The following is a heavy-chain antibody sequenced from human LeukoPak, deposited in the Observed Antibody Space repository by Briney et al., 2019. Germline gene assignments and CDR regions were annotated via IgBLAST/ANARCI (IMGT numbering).Heavy chain of an antibody. CDR2: MNPNSGNT. V-gene: IGHV1-8*01. CDR1: GYTFTSYD. D-gene: IGHD3-3*01. CDR3: ARAPYYDFWSGMLRFDP. J-gene: IGHJ5*02. Sequence: ASVKVSCKASGYTFTSYDINWVRQATGQGLEWMGWMNPNSGNTGYAQKFQGRVTMTRNTSISTAYMELSSLGSEDTAVYYCARAPYYDFWSGMLRFDPWGQGTLVTVSS.